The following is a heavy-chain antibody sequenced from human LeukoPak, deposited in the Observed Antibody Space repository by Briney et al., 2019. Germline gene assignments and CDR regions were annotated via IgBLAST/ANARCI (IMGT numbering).Heavy chain of an antibody. CDR1: GFTFSSYG. CDR2: ISGSGGST. V-gene: IGHV3-23*01. Sequence: GGSLRLSCAASGFTFSSYGMSWVRQAPGKGLEWVSAISGSGGSTYYADSVKGRFTISRDNSKNTLYLQMNSLRAEDTAVYYCARAPKFRLVGVPKGPFDPWGQGSLVTVSS. CDR3: ARAPKFRLVGVPKGPFDP. J-gene: IGHJ5*02. D-gene: IGHD1-26*01.